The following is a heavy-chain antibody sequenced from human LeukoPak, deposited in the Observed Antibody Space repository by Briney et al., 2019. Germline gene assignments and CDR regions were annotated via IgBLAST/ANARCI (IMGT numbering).Heavy chain of an antibody. CDR2: LNPNSGGT. CDR3: ARDKHYGSGRGYYYYYYYYMDV. V-gene: IGHV1-2*02. Sequence: ASVKVSCKASGYSFTGHYIHWVRQAPGQRLEWMGWLNPNSGGTKFAQKFQGRVTMTRDTSISTAYMELSRLRSDDTAVYYCARDKHYGSGRGYYYYYYYYMDVRGKGTTVTISS. D-gene: IGHD3-10*01. J-gene: IGHJ6*03. CDR1: GYSFTGHY.